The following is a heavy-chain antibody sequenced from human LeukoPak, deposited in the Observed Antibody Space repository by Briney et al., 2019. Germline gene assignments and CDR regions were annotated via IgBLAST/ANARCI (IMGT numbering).Heavy chain of an antibody. CDR3: AREEYYDDSGYYFRYFDS. CDR1: GGSIGSDNYY. J-gene: IGHJ4*02. Sequence: SETLSLTCSVSGGSIGSDNYYWTWIRQPAGKGLEWIGRFHTGGSANYNPSLKSRVTISVDTSKNQFSLRLNSVTAADTAIYYCAREEYYDDSGYYFRYFDSWGQGTLVTVSS. CDR2: FHTGGSA. V-gene: IGHV4-61*02. D-gene: IGHD3-22*01.